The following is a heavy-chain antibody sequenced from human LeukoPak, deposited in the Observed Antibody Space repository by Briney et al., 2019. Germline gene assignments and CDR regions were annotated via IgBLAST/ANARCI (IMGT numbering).Heavy chain of an antibody. J-gene: IGHJ4*02. V-gene: IGHV3-30*04. CDR3: ARGGIQLWTSFDY. CDR2: ISYDGSNK. D-gene: IGHD5-18*01. Sequence: GRSLRLSCAASGFTFSSYAMHWVRQAPGKGLEWVAVISYDGSNKYYADSVKGRFTISRDNSKNTLYLQMNSLRAEDTAVYYCARGGIQLWTSFDYWGQGALVTVS. CDR1: GFTFSSYA.